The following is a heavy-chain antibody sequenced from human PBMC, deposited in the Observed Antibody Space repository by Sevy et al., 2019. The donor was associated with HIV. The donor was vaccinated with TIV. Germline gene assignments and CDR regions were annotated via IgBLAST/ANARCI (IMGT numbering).Heavy chain of an antibody. CDR3: ARDRDTIGKNKYYYYGMDV. Sequence: GGSLRLSCAASGFTFSNYNMTWVRQAPGKGLEWVSFISSSSGSIYYADSLKGRFTISRDNAKNSLYLQMNSLRAEDTAVYYCARDRDTIGKNKYYYYGMDVWGQGTTVTVSS. V-gene: IGHV3-21*01. J-gene: IGHJ6*02. CDR1: GFTFSNYN. D-gene: IGHD3-9*01. CDR2: ISSSSGSI.